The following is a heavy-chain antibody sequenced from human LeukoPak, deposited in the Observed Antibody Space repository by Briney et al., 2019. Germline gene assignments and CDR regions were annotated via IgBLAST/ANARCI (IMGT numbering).Heavy chain of an antibody. V-gene: IGHV4-39*01. J-gene: IGHJ4*02. CDR3: ARGGSLLWFGELSYYFDY. D-gene: IGHD3-10*01. CDR1: GGSISSSSYY. Sequence: TSETLSLTCTVSGGSISSSSYYWGWIRQPPGKGLEWIGSIYYSGSTYYNPSLKSRVTISVDTSKNQFSLKLSSVTAADTAVYYCARGGSLLWFGELSYYFDYWGQGTLVTVSS. CDR2: IYYSGST.